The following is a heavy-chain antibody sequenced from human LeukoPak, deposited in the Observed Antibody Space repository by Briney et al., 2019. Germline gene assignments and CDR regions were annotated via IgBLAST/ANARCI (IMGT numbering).Heavy chain of an antibody. CDR3: VKGLVRGIIGFRDY. CDR1: GFTFGSYA. CDR2: IGGSGGDI. Sequence: GGSLRLSCAASGFTFGSYAMSWVRQAPGKGLEWVSTIGGSGGDIYYADSVKGRFTISRDNSKNTLYLQMNSLRAEDTALYYCVKGLVRGIIGFRDYWGQGALVTVSS. D-gene: IGHD3-10*01. J-gene: IGHJ4*02. V-gene: IGHV3-23*01.